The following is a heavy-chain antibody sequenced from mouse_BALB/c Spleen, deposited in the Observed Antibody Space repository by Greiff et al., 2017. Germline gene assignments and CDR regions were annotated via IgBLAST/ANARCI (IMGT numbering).Heavy chain of an antibody. V-gene: IGHV14-3*02. CDR2: IDPANGNT. J-gene: IGHJ4*01. D-gene: IGHD2-2*01. Sequence: EVQLQQSGAELVKPGASVKLSCTASGFNIKDTYMHWVKQRPEQGLEWIGRIDPANGNTKYDPKFQGKATITADTSSNTAYLQLSSLTSEDTAVYYCARGGYDRGYAMDYWGQGTSVTVSS. CDR1: GFNIKDTY. CDR3: ARGGYDRGYAMDY.